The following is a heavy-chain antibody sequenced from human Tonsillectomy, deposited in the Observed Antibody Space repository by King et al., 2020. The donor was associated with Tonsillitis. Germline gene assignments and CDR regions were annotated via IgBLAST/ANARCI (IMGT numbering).Heavy chain of an antibody. D-gene: IGHD3-22*01. J-gene: IGHJ6*02. CDR1: GGSISSAYYYY. CDR3: ARDFSDRSGNYGMYV. CDR2: IFYSGST. Sequence: VQLQESGPGLVKPSQTVSLTCTVSGGSISSAYYYYWSWIRQPPGKGLEWIGNIFYSGSTYYNPSLKSRVTISVDTSKNQFSLKLSSVTAADSAVYYCARDFSDRSGNYGMYVCGQGTTLTVSS. V-gene: IGHV4-30-4*01.